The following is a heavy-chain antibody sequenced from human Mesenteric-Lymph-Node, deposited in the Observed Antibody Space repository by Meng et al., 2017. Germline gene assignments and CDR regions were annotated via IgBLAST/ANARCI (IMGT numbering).Heavy chain of an antibody. Sequence: GGSLRLSCAASGFTFSNSGMSWVRQVPGKGLEWVSAMSAGGAGRYYADSVKGRFTISRDNSKNMVYLQMTSLRVGDTALYYCAKDRYGGNGGGFDSWGQGTLVTVSS. D-gene: IGHD4-23*01. CDR1: GFTFSNSG. CDR3: AKDRYGGNGGGFDS. V-gene: IGHV3-23*01. CDR2: MSAGGAGR. J-gene: IGHJ4*02.